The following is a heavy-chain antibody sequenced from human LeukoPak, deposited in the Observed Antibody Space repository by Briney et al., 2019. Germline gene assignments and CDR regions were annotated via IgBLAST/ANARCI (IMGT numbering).Heavy chain of an antibody. V-gene: IGHV5-51*01. Sequence: GESLKISCKGSGYSFTSYWIGWVRQMPGKGLEWMGSIYPGDSDTRYSPPFQGQVTISADRSITTAYLQWSSLKASDTAMYYCARLYLPYTSAWYGSAFDIWGQGTMVTVSS. CDR3: ARLYLPYTSAWYGSAFDI. D-gene: IGHD6-13*01. CDR2: IYPGDSDT. CDR1: GYSFTSYW. J-gene: IGHJ3*02.